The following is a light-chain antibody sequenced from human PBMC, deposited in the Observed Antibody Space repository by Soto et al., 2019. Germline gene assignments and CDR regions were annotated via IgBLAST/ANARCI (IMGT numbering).Light chain of an antibody. CDR3: GTWDSSLSAYV. CDR1: SSNIGNNY. Sequence: QSVLTQPPSVSAAPGQKVTISCSGRSSNIGNNYVSWYQQLPGTAPKLLIYDNNKRPSGIPDRSSGSKSGTSATRRITGLETGDEADYYCGTWDSSLSAYVFGTRTKLTVL. V-gene: IGLV1-51*01. J-gene: IGLJ1*01. CDR2: DNN.